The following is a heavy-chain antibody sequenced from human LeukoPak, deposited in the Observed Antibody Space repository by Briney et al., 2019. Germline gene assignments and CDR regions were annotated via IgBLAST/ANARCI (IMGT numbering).Heavy chain of an antibody. Sequence: GGSLRLSCAASGFTFSSYAMHWVRQAPGKGLEWVAVISYDGSNKYYADSVKGRFTISRDNSKNTLYLQMNSLRAEGTAVYYCARAPPGYYYGMDVWGQGTTVTVSS. V-gene: IGHV3-30*14. D-gene: IGHD1-14*01. CDR3: ARAPPGYYYGMDV. CDR1: GFTFSSYA. CDR2: ISYDGSNK. J-gene: IGHJ6*02.